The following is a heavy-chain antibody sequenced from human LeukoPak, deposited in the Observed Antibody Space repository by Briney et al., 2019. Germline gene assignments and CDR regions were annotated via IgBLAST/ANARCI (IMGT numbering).Heavy chain of an antibody. CDR2: IYYSGST. CDR1: GGSISSGDYY. J-gene: IGHJ6*03. V-gene: IGHV4-30-4*08. CDR3: ARGSDFWSGLGRYYMDV. D-gene: IGHD3-3*01. Sequence: SETLSLTCTVSGGSISSGDYYWSWIRQPPGKGLEWIGYIYYSGSTYYNPSLKSRVTISVDTSKNQFSLKLSSVTAADTAVYYCARGSDFWSGLGRYYMDVWGKGTTVTVSS.